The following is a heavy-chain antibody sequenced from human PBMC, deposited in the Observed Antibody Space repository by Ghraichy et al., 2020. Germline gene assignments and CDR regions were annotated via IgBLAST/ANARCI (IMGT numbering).Heavy chain of an antibody. D-gene: IGHD3-9*01. J-gene: IGHJ5*02. CDR3: TTDSATWRQVFYNWFDP. Sequence: GGSLRLSCTASGFSFNNAWMSWVRQAPGKGLEWVGRIRSNADGGTTNYNAPVTGRFTISRDDSRNTLYLQMNSLNGEDTAVYYCTTDSATWRQVFYNWFDPWGQGTLVTVAS. CDR1: GFSFNNAW. V-gene: IGHV3-15*05. CDR2: IRSNADGGTT.